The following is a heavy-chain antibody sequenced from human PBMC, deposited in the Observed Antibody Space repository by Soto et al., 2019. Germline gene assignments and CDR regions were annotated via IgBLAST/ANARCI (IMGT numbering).Heavy chain of an antibody. Sequence: EVQLVESGGGLIQPGGSLRLSCAVSGFTVSNNYMSWVRQAPGKGLEGVSVIYSGGYTAYGDSVKGRFTISRDNSKNTLYLQRNPRGPADPAVSYWATPGGGGGYWGQGTLVTVSS. D-gene: IGHD3-16*01. CDR3: ATPGGGGGY. CDR1: GFTVSNNY. CDR2: IYSGGYT. J-gene: IGHJ4*02. V-gene: IGHV3-53*01.